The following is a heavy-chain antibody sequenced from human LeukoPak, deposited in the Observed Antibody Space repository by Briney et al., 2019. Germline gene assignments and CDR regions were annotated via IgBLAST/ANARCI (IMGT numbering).Heavy chain of an antibody. CDR3: ARLGYCSSTSCYSNFDY. CDR1: GGTFSSYA. Sequence: ASVKVSCKASGGTFSSYAISWVRQAPGQGLEWMGGIIPIFGTANYAQKFQGRVTISTDESTSTAYMELSGLRSEDTAVYYCARLGYCSSTSCYSNFDYWGQGTLVTVSS. CDR2: IIPIFGTA. J-gene: IGHJ4*02. V-gene: IGHV1-69*05. D-gene: IGHD2-2*01.